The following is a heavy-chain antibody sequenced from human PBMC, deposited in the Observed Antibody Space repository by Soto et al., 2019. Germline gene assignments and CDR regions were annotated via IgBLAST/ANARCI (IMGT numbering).Heavy chain of an antibody. D-gene: IGHD3-9*01. CDR3: ATSRADWYCGLDV. CDR2: IYSDGTT. J-gene: IGHJ6*02. CDR1: GFTVSSNH. Sequence: GGSLRLSCSASGFTVSSNHMSWVRQAPGKGLEWVSIIYSDGTTYYTDSVKGRFTISRDDSKNTLYLQMNSLRAEDTAVYYRATSRADWYCGLDVWGQGTTVTVSS. V-gene: IGHV3-53*01.